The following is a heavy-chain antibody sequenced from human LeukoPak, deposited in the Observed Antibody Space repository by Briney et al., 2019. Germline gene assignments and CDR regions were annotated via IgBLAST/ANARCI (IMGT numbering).Heavy chain of an antibody. CDR3: SWSGEAD. CDR2: IKKDRSER. V-gene: IGHV3-7*01. J-gene: IGHJ4*02. CDR1: GFSFRTYW. Sequence: SGGSLRLSCAASGFSFRTYWMTWVRRAPGKGLEWVADIKKDRSERYYVDSVKGRFTISRDNAKNSVFLQMNSLRVEDTAVYYCSWSGEADWGQGTLVTVSS. D-gene: IGHD3-3*01.